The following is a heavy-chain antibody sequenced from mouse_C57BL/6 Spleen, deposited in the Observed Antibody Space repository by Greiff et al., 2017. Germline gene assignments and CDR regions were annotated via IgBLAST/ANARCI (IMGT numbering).Heavy chain of an antibody. CDR3: ARVLRHYAMDY. D-gene: IGHD1-2*01. Sequence: EVQLVESGGGLVKPGGSLKLSCAASGFTFSSYAMSWVRQTPEKRLEWVATISDGGSYTYYPDNAKNNLYLQMSHLKSEDTAMYYCARVLRHYAMDYWGQGTSVTGAS. V-gene: IGHV5-4*01. CDR1: GFTFSSYA. CDR2: ISDGGSYT. J-gene: IGHJ4*01.